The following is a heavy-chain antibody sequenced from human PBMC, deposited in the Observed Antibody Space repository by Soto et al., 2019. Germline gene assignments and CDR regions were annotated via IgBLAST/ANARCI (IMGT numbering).Heavy chain of an antibody. D-gene: IGHD3-22*01. CDR1: GFTFSNAW. J-gene: IGHJ4*02. CDR3: TTDPYDSSGYLHY. Sequence: EVQLVESGGGLVKPGGSLRLSCAASGFTFSNAWMNWVRQAPGKGLEWVGRIKSKTDGGTTDYAAPVKGRFTISRDDSKNTLYLQMNSLRTEDTAVYYCTTDPYDSSGYLHYWGQGTLVTVSS. CDR2: IKSKTDGGTT. V-gene: IGHV3-15*07.